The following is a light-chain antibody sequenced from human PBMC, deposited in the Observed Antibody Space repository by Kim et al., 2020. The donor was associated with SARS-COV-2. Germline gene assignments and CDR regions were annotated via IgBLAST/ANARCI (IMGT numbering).Light chain of an antibody. CDR3: QQTYISPFT. V-gene: IGKV1-39*01. CDR2: AAS. Sequence: DIQMTQSPSFLSASVEDRVTITCRTSQNINSHLNWYHQKPGRVPKLLINAASTLQGGVPTRFSGSGSETDFTLTISSLQPEDFAAYFCQQTYISPFTFGPGTKVNIK. CDR1: QNINSH. J-gene: IGKJ3*01.